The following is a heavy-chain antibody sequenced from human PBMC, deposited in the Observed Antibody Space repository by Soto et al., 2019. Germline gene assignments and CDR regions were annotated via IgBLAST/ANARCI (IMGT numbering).Heavy chain of an antibody. CDR2: ISYDGSNK. J-gene: IGHJ6*02. CDR1: GFTFSSYA. CDR3: ARDKMGYYDFWSGLGDGMDV. V-gene: IGHV3-30-3*01. Sequence: GGSLRLSCAASGFTFSSYAMHWVRQAPGKGLEWVAVISYDGSNKYYADSVKGRFTISRDNSKNTLYLQMNSLRAEDTAVYYCARDKMGYYDFWSGLGDGMDVWGQGTTVTVSS. D-gene: IGHD3-3*01.